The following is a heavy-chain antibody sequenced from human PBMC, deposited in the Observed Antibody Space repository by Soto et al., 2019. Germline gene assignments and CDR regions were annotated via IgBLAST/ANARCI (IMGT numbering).Heavy chain of an antibody. CDR1: GFTFSSYA. Sequence: HPGGSLRLSCAASGFTFSSYAMSRVRQAPGKGLEWVSAISGSGGSTYYADSVKGRFTISRDNSKNTLYLQMNSLRAEDTAVYYCAKCRGYYGSGQYGMDVWGQGTTVTV. D-gene: IGHD3-10*01. CDR2: ISGSGGST. CDR3: AKCRGYYGSGQYGMDV. J-gene: IGHJ6*02. V-gene: IGHV3-23*01.